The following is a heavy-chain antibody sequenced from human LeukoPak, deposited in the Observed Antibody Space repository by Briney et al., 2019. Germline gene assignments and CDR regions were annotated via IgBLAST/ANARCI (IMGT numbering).Heavy chain of an antibody. D-gene: IGHD6-13*01. CDR2: ISSSSSYI. V-gene: IGHV3-21*01. J-gene: IGHJ4*02. Sequence: GGSLRLSCAASGFTFSSYSMSWVRQAPGKGREWVSSISSSSSYIYYAASVKGRFTISRDNAKNSLYLQMNSLRAEDTAVYYCARDGGYSSSWYEEIIDYWGQGTLVTVSS. CDR1: GFTFSSYS. CDR3: ARDGGYSSSWYEEIIDY.